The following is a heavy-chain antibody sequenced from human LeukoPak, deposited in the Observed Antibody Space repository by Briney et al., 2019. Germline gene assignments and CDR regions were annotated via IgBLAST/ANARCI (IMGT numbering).Heavy chain of an antibody. CDR2: ISGSGSTI. D-gene: IGHD3-16*01. CDR1: GFTFSGYE. Sequence: GGSLRLSCAASGFTFSGYEMNWVRQAPGKGLEWVSYISGSGSTIYYADSVRGRFTISRDNAKNLLYLQMNSLRAEDTAIYYCARERNGGTYYFDYWGQGTLVTVSS. V-gene: IGHV3-48*03. CDR3: ARERNGGTYYFDY. J-gene: IGHJ4*02.